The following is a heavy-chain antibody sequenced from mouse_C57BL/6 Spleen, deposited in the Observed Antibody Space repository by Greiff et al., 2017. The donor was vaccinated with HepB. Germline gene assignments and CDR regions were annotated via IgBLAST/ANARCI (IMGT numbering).Heavy chain of an antibody. CDR3: TRVGSSYWYFDV. CDR1: GFTFSSYA. CDR2: ISSGGDYI. V-gene: IGHV5-9-1*02. D-gene: IGHD1-1*01. J-gene: IGHJ1*03. Sequence: DVMLVESGEGLVKPGGSLKLSCAASGFTFSSYAMSWVRQNPEKRLEWVAYISSGGDYIYYADTVKGRFTISRDDARNTLYLQMSSLKSEDTAMYYCTRVGSSYWYFDVWGTGTTVTVSS.